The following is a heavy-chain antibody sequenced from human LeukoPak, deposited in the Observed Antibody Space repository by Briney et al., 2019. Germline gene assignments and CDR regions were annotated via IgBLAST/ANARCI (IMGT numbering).Heavy chain of an antibody. CDR1: GDSFSTSSYF. Sequence: PSETLSLTCIVSGDSFSTSSYFWGWIRQPPGKGLEWIGAIYFTGSTYYNPSLKSRVSISEDTSKNRFSLNLTSLTAADTAIYYCARAPYNSKYYITDWGRGTLVTVSS. CDR2: IYFTGST. V-gene: IGHV4-39*07. D-gene: IGHD4-11*01. CDR3: ARAPYNSKYYITD. J-gene: IGHJ4*02.